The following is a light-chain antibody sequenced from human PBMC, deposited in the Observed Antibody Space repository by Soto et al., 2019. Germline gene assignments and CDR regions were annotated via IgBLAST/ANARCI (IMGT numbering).Light chain of an antibody. CDR3: QQSYSTPLT. Sequence: DIRMTQSPSSLSASVGDRVTITCRASQSISSYLNWYQQKPGKAPKLLIYAASSLQSGVPSRFSGSGSGTDFTLTFSSLQPEDFATYYCQQSYSTPLTFGGGTKVEIK. CDR2: AAS. CDR1: QSISSY. V-gene: IGKV1-39*01. J-gene: IGKJ4*01.